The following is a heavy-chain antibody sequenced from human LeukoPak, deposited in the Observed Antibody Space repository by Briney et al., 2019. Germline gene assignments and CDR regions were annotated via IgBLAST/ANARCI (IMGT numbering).Heavy chain of an antibody. CDR2: INPSGGST. V-gene: IGHV1-46*01. CDR3: ARDLAAAGTNHDAFDI. CDR1: GYTFTSYY. J-gene: IGHJ3*02. Sequence: ASVKVSCKASGYTFTSYYMHWVRQAHGQGLEWMGIINPSGGSTSYAQKFQGRVTMTRDTSTSTVYMELSSLRSEDTAVYYCARDLAAAGTNHDAFDIWGQGTMVTVSS. D-gene: IGHD6-13*01.